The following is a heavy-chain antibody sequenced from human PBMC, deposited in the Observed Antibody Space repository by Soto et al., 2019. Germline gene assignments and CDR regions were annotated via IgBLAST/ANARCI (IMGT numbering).Heavy chain of an antibody. CDR1: GFTFSSYA. CDR2: IAVNADTI. V-gene: IGHV3-23*01. CDR3: ARVGRSDSWDMWFDS. J-gene: IGHJ5*01. Sequence: EVHLLESGGGLVQPGGSLRLSCAVSGFTFSSYAMTWLRQTPGKGLEWVSSIAVNADTIHYADYVKGRFTISRDNSKSTLFLQMNSLRAEDTAVYHCARVGRSDSWDMWFDSWGQGTRVTVSS. D-gene: IGHD2-21*02.